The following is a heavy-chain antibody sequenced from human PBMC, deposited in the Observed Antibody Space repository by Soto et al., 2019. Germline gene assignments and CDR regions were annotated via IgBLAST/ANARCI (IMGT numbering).Heavy chain of an antibody. CDR3: AKRHATAVFDY. J-gene: IGHJ4*02. Sequence: EVQLLESGGGLVQPGGSLRLSCAASGFNFSSYVMTWIRQAPGKGLEWVSAISASGRSTYYAGSVKGRFTISRDNSKNTVYLEMISPRAEDTAVYYCAKRHATAVFDYWGQGTLVTVSS. CDR1: GFNFSSYV. D-gene: IGHD5-18*01. V-gene: IGHV3-23*01. CDR2: ISASGRST.